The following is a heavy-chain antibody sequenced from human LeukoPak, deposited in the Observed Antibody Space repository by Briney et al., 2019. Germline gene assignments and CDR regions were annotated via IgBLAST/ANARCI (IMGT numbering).Heavy chain of an antibody. Sequence: GALRLSCAASGFTFSDYYMSWIRQAPGKGLEWVSYISSSGSTIYYADSVKGRFTISRDNAKISLYLQMNSLRAEDTAVYYCARSESSSWELDFWGQGTLVTVSS. CDR1: GFTFSDYY. J-gene: IGHJ4*02. V-gene: IGHV3-11*01. CDR3: ARSESSSWELDF. CDR2: ISSSGSTI. D-gene: IGHD6-13*01.